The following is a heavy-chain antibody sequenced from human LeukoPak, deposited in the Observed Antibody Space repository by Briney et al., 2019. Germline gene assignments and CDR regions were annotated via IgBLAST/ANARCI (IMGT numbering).Heavy chain of an antibody. D-gene: IGHD3-10*01. Sequence: GGSLRLSCAASGFTFSNYAMNWVRQAPGKGPEWVANIKQDESETYTVDSVKGRFTISRDNAKNSVYLHMNSLRAEDTALYYCARLSAYYYGSFFYYYMDVWGKGTTVTVSS. CDR1: GFTFSNYA. CDR2: IKQDESET. V-gene: IGHV3-7*01. CDR3: ARLSAYYYGSFFYYYMDV. J-gene: IGHJ6*03.